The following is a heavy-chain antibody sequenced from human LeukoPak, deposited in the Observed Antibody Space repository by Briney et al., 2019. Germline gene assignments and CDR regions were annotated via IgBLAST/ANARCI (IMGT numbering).Heavy chain of an antibody. CDR2: ISGGGTTT. V-gene: IGHV3-23*01. Sequence: GGSLRLSCEGSGFTFVNFVMSWVRQVPGRGLEWVSSISGGGTTTFYADSVRGRFTISRDNSKNTVFLQMNSLRVEDSAVYYCARYFLSGSYYHLQHWGQGTLVAVSS. D-gene: IGHD1-26*01. CDR3: ARYFLSGSYYHLQH. J-gene: IGHJ4*02. CDR1: GFTFVNFV.